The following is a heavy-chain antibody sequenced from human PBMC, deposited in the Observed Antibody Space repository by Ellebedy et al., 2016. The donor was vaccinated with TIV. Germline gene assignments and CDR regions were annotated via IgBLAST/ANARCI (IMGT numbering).Heavy chain of an antibody. CDR3: ARGGRDGYTA. J-gene: IGHJ5*02. CDR2: INHSGST. CDR1: GGSFSGYY. Sequence: SETLSLXCAVYGGSFSGYYWSWIRQPPGKGLEWIGEINHSGSTNYNPSLKSRVTISVDTSKNQFSLKLSSVTAADTAVYYCARGGRDGYTAWGQGTLVTVSS. V-gene: IGHV4-34*01. D-gene: IGHD5-24*01.